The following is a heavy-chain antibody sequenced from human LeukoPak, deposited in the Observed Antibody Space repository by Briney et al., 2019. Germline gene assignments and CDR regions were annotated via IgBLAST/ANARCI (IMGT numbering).Heavy chain of an antibody. J-gene: IGHJ4*02. D-gene: IGHD6-19*01. V-gene: IGHV5-10-1*01. Sequence: GESLKISCKGSGYSFTSYWISWVRQMPGKGLEWMGRIDPSDSYTNYSPSFQGHVIISADKSISTAYLQWSSLKASDTAMYYCARVTYSSGWCFDYWGQGTLVTVSS. CDR3: ARVTYSSGWCFDY. CDR2: IDPSDSYT. CDR1: GYSFTSYW.